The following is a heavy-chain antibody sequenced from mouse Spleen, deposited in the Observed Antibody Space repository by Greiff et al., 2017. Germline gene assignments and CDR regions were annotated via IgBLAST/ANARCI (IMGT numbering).Heavy chain of an antibody. J-gene: IGHJ1*01. D-gene: IGHD2-5*01. V-gene: IGHV3-6*01. CDR3: ARDYSNSYWYFDV. CDR1: GYSITSGYY. CDR2: ISYDGSN. Sequence: ESGPGLVKPSQSLSLTCSVTGYSITSGYYWNWIRQFPGNKLEWMGYISYDGSNNYNPSLKNRISITRDTSKNQFFLKLNSVTTEDTATYYCARDYSNSYWYFDVWGAGTTVTVSS.